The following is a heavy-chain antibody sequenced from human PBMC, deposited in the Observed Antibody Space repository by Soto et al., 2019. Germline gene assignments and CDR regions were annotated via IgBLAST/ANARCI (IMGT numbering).Heavy chain of an antibody. J-gene: IGHJ5*02. CDR2: IYSGGST. CDR3: ARSRDFWSGYHWFDP. D-gene: IGHD3-3*01. V-gene: IGHV3-66*01. CDR1: GFTFSSYS. Sequence: PGGSLRLSCAASGFTFSSYSMNWVRQAPGKGLEWVSVIYSGGSTYYADSVKGRFTISRDNSKNTLYLQMNSLRAEDTAVYYCARSRDFWSGYHWFDPWGQGTLVTVSS.